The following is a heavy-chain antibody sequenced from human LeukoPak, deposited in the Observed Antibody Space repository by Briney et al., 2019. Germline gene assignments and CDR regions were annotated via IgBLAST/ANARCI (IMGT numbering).Heavy chain of an antibody. J-gene: IGHJ4*02. Sequence: GGSLRLSCAASGFTFSSYAMSWVRQAPGKGLEWVSAISGSGGSTYYADSVKGRFTISRDNSKNTLYLQMNSLRAEDTAVYYYAKDVHYYGSGSYYHYWGQGTLVTVSS. CDR3: AKDVHYYGSGSYYHY. V-gene: IGHV3-23*01. CDR1: GFTFSSYA. D-gene: IGHD3-10*01. CDR2: ISGSGGST.